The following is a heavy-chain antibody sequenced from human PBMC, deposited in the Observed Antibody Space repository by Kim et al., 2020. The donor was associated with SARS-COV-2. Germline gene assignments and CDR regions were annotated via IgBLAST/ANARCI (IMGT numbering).Heavy chain of an antibody. Sequence: SETLSLTCAVYGGSFSGYYWSWIRQPPGKGLEWIGEINHSGSTNYNPSLKSRVTISVDTSKNQFSLKLSSVTAADTAVYYCARGRPYSSSWYAPRYFQHWGQGTLVTVSS. V-gene: IGHV4-34*01. J-gene: IGHJ1*01. CDR3: ARGRPYSSSWYAPRYFQH. CDR2: INHSGST. CDR1: GGSFSGYY. D-gene: IGHD6-13*01.